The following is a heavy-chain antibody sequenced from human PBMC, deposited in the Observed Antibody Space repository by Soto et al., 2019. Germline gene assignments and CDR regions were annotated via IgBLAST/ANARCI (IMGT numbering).Heavy chain of an antibody. CDR2: INPNTGAT. D-gene: IGHD6-19*01. Sequence: QVQLVQSGSVEKKTGASVKVSCKASGYVFTDFHIHWVRQAPGQGLEWRGWINPNTGATNYAQNFQGRVTMTRDTSVTTLYMELRSLKSDDTAVYYCAKEYSSPAAWFDPWGQGTLVTVSS. CDR1: GYVFTDFH. J-gene: IGHJ5*02. V-gene: IGHV1-2*02. CDR3: AKEYSSPAAWFDP.